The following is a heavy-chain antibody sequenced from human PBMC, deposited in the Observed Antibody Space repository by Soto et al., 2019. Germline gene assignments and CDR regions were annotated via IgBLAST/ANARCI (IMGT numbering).Heavy chain of an antibody. Sequence: DVQLVQSGGGVVKPGGSLRLSCAASGFTFSNAWMNWVRQAPGKGPEWVGRIKSNVDGGKADYAAPVAGRFILSRDDLTGTLYLQMNSLKSEDTAIYYGRTSYTYYAGSSWGQGTLVTVSS. J-gene: IGHJ4*02. CDR3: RTSYTYYAGSS. V-gene: IGHV3-15*01. D-gene: IGHD3-10*01. CDR2: IKSNVDGGKA. CDR1: GFTFSNAW.